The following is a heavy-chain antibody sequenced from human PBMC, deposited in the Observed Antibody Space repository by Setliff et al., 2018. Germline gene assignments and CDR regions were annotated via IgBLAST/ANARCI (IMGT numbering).Heavy chain of an antibody. CDR2: IIPVFGAT. CDR3: AREVVVVKSAINYYYYMDV. V-gene: IGHV1-69*13. Sequence: SVKVSCKASGGSFNTYAISWVRQAPGQGLEWLGGIIPVFGATNYAQKFRGRVTITADESTTTAYLELSSLRSDDTAVFYCAREVVVVKSAINYYYYMDVWGKGTTVTVSS. CDR1: GGSFNTYA. J-gene: IGHJ6*03. D-gene: IGHD2-2*01.